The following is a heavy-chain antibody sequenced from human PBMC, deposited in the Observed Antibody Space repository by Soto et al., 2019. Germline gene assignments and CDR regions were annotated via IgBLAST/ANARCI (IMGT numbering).Heavy chain of an antibody. J-gene: IGHJ3*01. CDR3: AANWRGAYEGLFDL. CDR1: GGPISGYY. V-gene: IGHV4-4*07. D-gene: IGHD1-1*01. CDR2: IYSAGTT. Sequence: QLQLRESGPGLVKLSETLSLTCNVSGGPISGYYWIWVRQPAGKGLEWIGRIYSAGTTDLNPSLKSRVIMSVDTSSNQFSLKLLSVTAADTAVYYCAANWRGAYEGLFDLWGQGTTVTVSS.